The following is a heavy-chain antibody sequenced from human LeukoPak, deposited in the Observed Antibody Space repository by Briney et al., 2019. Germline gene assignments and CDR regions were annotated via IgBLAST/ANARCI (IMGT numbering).Heavy chain of an antibody. CDR2: INPNSGGT. CDR3: ARGPEIPYYDFWSGYRPANWFDP. Sequence: ASVKVSCKASGDTFTGYYMHWVRQAPGQGLEWMGWINPNSGGTNFAQKFEGRVTMTRDTSISTAYMELSRLRSDDTAVYYCARGPEIPYYDFWSGYRPANWFDPWGQGTLVTVSS. V-gene: IGHV1-2*02. CDR1: GDTFTGYY. D-gene: IGHD3-3*01. J-gene: IGHJ5*02.